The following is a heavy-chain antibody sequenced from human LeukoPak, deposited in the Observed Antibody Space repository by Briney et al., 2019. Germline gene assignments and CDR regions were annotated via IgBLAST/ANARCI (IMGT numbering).Heavy chain of an antibody. Sequence: GESLKISCKVSGYSFSSYWIGWVRPMPGKGLEWMGIIFPGDSDTRYSPSFQGQVTISADKSINTAYLQWSNLKASDTAMYFCARLVAIPDAFDIWGQGTMVTVSS. CDR2: IFPGDSDT. J-gene: IGHJ3*02. D-gene: IGHD2-2*02. CDR3: ARLVAIPDAFDI. V-gene: IGHV5-51*01. CDR1: GYSFSSYW.